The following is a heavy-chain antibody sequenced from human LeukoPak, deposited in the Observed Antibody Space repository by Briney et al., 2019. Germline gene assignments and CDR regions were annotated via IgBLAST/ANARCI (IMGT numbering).Heavy chain of an antibody. D-gene: IGHD3-3*01. V-gene: IGHV3-48*02. CDR3: ARSVEGSSDY. CDR1: GFKFSVYS. CDR2: MTSDTRTI. Sequence: GGSLRLSCAASGFKFSVYSMNWVRQAPGKGLEWVSYMTSDTRTIYYAVSVQGRFTISRDNAKNSVYLQMDSLRHEDTAVYYCARSVEGSSDYWGQGTLVTVSS. J-gene: IGHJ4*02.